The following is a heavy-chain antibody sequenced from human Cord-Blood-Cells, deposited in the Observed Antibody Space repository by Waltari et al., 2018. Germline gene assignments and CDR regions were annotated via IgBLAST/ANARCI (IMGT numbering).Heavy chain of an antibody. J-gene: IGHJ4*02. CDR1: GYTFTSYP. V-gene: IGHV1-3*01. Sequence: QVQLVQSGAEVKKPGASVKVSCKASGYTFTSYPMNWVRPAPGQRLEWMGWINAGNGNTKDSQKFQGRVTITRDTSASTAYMELSSLRSEDTAVYYCARCRDVDTAIPFDYWGQGTLVTVSS. CDR2: INAGNGNT. D-gene: IGHD5-18*01. CDR3: ARCRDVDTAIPFDY.